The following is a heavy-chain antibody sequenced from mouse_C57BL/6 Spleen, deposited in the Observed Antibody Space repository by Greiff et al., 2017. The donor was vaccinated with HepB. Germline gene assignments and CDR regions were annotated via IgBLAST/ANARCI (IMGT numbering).Heavy chain of an antibody. V-gene: IGHV1-22*01. J-gene: IGHJ3*01. CDR3: ARIPDYYGSSYGWFAY. Sequence: EVQLQESGPELVKPGASVKMSCKASGYTFTDYNMHWVKQSHGKSLEWIGYINPNNGGTSYNQKFKGKATLTVNKSSSTAYMELRSLTSEDSAVYYCARIPDYYGSSYGWFAYWGQGTLVTVSA. D-gene: IGHD1-1*01. CDR1: GYTFTDYN. CDR2: INPNNGGT.